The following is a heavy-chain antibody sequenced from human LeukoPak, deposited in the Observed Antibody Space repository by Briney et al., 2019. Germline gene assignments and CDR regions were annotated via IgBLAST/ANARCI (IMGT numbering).Heavy chain of an antibody. CDR3: ARGRTYYYGSGSYLAGMDV. Sequence: PSETLSLTCAVYGGSFSGYYWSWIRQPPGKGLEWIGEINHSGSTNYNPSLKSRVTISVDTSKNQFSPKLSSVTAADTAVYYCARGRTYYYGSGSYLAGMDVWGQGTTVTVSS. CDR2: INHSGST. V-gene: IGHV4-34*01. CDR1: GGSFSGYY. D-gene: IGHD3-10*01. J-gene: IGHJ6*02.